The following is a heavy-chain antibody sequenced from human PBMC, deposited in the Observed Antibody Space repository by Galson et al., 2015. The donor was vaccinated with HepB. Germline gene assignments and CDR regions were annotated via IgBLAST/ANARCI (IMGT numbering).Heavy chain of an antibody. J-gene: IGHJ4*02. CDR3: ARGDRGYSYGSPYYFDY. D-gene: IGHD5-18*01. Sequence: SLRLSCAASGFTFSSYSMNWVRQAPGKGLEWVSYISSSSSTIYYADSVKGRFTISRDNAKNSLYLQMNSLRAEDTAVYYCARGDRGYSYGSPYYFDYWGQGTLVTVSS. V-gene: IGHV3-48*01. CDR2: ISSSSSTI. CDR1: GFTFSSYS.